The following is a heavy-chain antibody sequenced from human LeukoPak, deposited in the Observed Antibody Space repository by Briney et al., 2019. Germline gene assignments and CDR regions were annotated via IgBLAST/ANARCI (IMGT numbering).Heavy chain of an antibody. J-gene: IGHJ6*03. CDR2: INPSGGST. D-gene: IGHD2-2*01. CDR1: GYTFTSYY. V-gene: IGHV1-46*01. Sequence: ASVKVSCKAFGYTFTSYYMHWVRQAPGQGLEWMGIINPSGGSTSYAQKFQGRVTMTEDTSTDTAYMELSSLRSEDTAVYYCAREDIVVVPAATNYYYYYMDVWGKGTTVTVSS. CDR3: AREDIVVVPAATNYYYYYMDV.